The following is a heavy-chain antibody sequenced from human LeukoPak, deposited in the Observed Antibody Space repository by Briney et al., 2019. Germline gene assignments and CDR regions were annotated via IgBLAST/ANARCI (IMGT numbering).Heavy chain of an antibody. Sequence: HPGGSLRLSCAASGFTFSSYAMSWVRQAPGKGLEWVSAISGSGGSTYYADSVKGRFTISRDNSKNTLYLQMNSLRAEDTALYYCARGRHRGYSLQPENNWFDPWGQGTLVTVSS. D-gene: IGHD5-18*01. CDR2: ISGSGGST. V-gene: IGHV3-23*01. J-gene: IGHJ5*02. CDR1: GFTFSSYA. CDR3: ARGRHRGYSLQPENNWFDP.